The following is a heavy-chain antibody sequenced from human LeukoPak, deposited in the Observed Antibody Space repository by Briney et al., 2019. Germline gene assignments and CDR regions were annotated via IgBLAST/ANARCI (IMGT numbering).Heavy chain of an antibody. CDR1: GFTFTTYA. D-gene: IGHD6-19*01. Sequence: GGCLRLSCAASGFTFTTYAMSWVRRAPGKGLEWGSGIRAGGENTDYAESVKGRFTISRDNSKNTLYLQVNSLRAEDTAAYYCAKSEGSSSARRFDYWGQGTLVTVSS. V-gene: IGHV3-23*01. J-gene: IGHJ4*02. CDR3: AKSEGSSSARRFDY. CDR2: IRAGGENT.